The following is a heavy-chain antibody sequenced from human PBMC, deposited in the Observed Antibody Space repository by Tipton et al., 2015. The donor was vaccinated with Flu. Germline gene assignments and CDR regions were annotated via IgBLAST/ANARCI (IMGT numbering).Heavy chain of an antibody. CDR1: GDSISRGSYY. Sequence: TLSLTCTVSGDSISRGSYYYNWIRQPAGEGLEWIGNIHRSGSTYYNPSLKSRVTMSVDTSKNQFSLRLRSVTAADTAVYYCARRDYNNYVSDPKNWFDPWGQGTLVTVSS. CDR2: IHRSGST. D-gene: IGHD4-11*01. J-gene: IGHJ5*02. V-gene: IGHV4-61*09. CDR3: ARRDYNNYVSDPKNWFDP.